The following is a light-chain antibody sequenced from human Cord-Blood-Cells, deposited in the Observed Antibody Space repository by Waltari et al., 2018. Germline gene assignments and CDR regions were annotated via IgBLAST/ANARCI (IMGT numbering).Light chain of an antibody. CDR3: QQYDNLPRT. Sequence: DIQMTQSQSSLSASVGDRVTITCQASQAISNYLNWYQQKPGKAPKLLIYDASNLETGVPSRFSGSGSGTDFTFTISSLQPEDIATYYCQQYDNLPRTFGQGTKLEIK. CDR1: QAISNY. J-gene: IGKJ2*01. V-gene: IGKV1-33*01. CDR2: DAS.